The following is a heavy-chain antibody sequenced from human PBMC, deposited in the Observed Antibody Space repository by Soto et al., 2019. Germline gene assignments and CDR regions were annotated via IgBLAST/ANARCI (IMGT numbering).Heavy chain of an antibody. V-gene: IGHV1-69*13. D-gene: IGHD4-4*01. J-gene: IGHJ6*02. CDR1: GGTFRSYA. CDR3: ARGVTTYYYYGMDV. Sequence: ASVKVSCKASGGTFRSYAISWVRQAPGQGLEWMGGIIPIFRTSNYAQKFQGRVTINADESTSTAYMELSSLRPEDTAVYYCARGVTTYYYYGMDVWGQGTTVTVSS. CDR2: IIPIFRTS.